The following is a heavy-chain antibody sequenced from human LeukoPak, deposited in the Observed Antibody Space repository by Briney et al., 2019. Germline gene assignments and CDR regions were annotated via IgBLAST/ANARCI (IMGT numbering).Heavy chain of an antibody. Sequence: SETLSLTCTVSGYSISSGYYWGWIRQPPGKGLEWIGEINHSGSTNYNPSLKSRVTISVDTSKNQFSLKLSSVTAADTAVYYCARGSDNWNTDYWGQGTLVTVSS. CDR2: INHSGST. J-gene: IGHJ4*02. V-gene: IGHV4-38-2*02. CDR1: GYSISSGYY. CDR3: ARGSDNWNTDY. D-gene: IGHD1-1*01.